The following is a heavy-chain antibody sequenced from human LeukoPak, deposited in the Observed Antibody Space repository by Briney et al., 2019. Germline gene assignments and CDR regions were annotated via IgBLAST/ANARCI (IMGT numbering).Heavy chain of an antibody. CDR1: GDTFSSYA. J-gene: IGHJ4*02. Sequence: GASVKVSCKASGDTFSSYAISWVRQAPGQGLEWMGGIIPIFGTANYAQKFQGRVTITRDTSASTAYMELSSLRSEDTAVYYCAAGYSSSWYYFDYWGQGTLVTVSS. CDR3: AAGYSSSWYYFDY. V-gene: IGHV1-69*05. CDR2: IIPIFGTA. D-gene: IGHD6-13*01.